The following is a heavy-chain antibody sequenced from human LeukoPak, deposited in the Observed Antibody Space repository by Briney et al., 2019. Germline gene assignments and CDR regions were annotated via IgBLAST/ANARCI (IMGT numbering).Heavy chain of an antibody. V-gene: IGHV3-7*01. CDR2: IKQDGSEK. D-gene: IGHD2-8*01. J-gene: IGHJ4*02. CDR3: AREGGFVLTVHGTSSLGELNSDFDY. Sequence: GGSLRLSCAASGFTFSTYWMTWVRQAPGKGLEWVAHIKQDGSEKYYVDSVKGRFTISRDNAKNSLYLQMNSLRAEDTAVYYCAREGGFVLTVHGTSSLGELNSDFDYWGQGTLVTVSS. CDR1: GFTFSTYW.